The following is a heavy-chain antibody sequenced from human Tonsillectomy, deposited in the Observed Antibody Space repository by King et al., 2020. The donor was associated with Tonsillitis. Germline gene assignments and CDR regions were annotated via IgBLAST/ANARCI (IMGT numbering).Heavy chain of an antibody. Sequence: QVQLVESGGGVVQPGRSLRLSCAASGFTFSTYGMHWVRQAPGRGLEWVALISNDGSNKYYPDSVKGRFTISRDNSRNTLYLQMTSLRAEDTAVYYCAKDKDHVLLWFGMDVWGQGTTVTVSS. CDR2: ISNDGSNK. V-gene: IGHV3-30*18. CDR3: AKDKDHVLLWFGMDV. D-gene: IGHD3-10*01. J-gene: IGHJ6*02. CDR1: GFTFSTYG.